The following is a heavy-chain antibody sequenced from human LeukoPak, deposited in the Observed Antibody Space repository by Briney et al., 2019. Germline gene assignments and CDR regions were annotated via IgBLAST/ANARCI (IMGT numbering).Heavy chain of an antibody. CDR1: GFTFSSYS. Sequence: GGSLRLSCAASGFTFSSYSMNWVRQAPGKGLEWVSYISSSSSSTIYYADSVKGRFTISRDNAKNPLYLQMNSLRAEDTAVYYCARRHGSGSYLRVSYYMDVWGKGTTVTVSS. D-gene: IGHD3-10*01. J-gene: IGHJ6*03. V-gene: IGHV3-48*01. CDR2: ISSSSSSTI. CDR3: ARRHGSGSYLRVSYYMDV.